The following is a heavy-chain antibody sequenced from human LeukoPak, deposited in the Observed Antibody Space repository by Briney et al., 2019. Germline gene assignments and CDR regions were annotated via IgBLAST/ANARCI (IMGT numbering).Heavy chain of an antibody. CDR1: GYTFTGYY. D-gene: IGHD6-13*01. V-gene: IGHV1-2*02. Sequence: GASVKVSCKASGYTFTGYYMHWVRQAPGQGLEWMGWINPNSGGTNYAQKFQGRVTMTRDTSISTAYMELSRLRSDDTAVYYCAREGNSSSWTRGNWFDPWGQGTLVTVSS. J-gene: IGHJ5*02. CDR2: INPNSGGT. CDR3: AREGNSSSWTRGNWFDP.